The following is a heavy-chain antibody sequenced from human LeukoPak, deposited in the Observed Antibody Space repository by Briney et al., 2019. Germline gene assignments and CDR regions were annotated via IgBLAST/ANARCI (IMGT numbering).Heavy chain of an antibody. CDR1: GFTFSSYA. V-gene: IGHV3-30-3*01. D-gene: IGHD6-13*01. J-gene: IGHJ5*02. CDR2: ISYDGSNK. CDR3: AREPYISIAAAGGYNWFDP. Sequence: GRSLRLSCASSGFTFSSYAMHWVRPAPGKGLEWVAVISYDGSNKYYADSVKGRFTISRDNSKNTLYLKMNSLRAEDTAVYYCAREPYISIAAAGGYNWFDPWGQGTLVTVSS.